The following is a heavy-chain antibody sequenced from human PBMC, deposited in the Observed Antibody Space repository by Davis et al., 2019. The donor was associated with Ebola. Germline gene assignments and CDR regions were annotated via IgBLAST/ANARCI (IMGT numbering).Heavy chain of an antibody. CDR2: IYTSGST. Sequence: SETLSLTCTVSGGSISSHYWSWFRQPAGKGLEWIGRIYTSGSTSYNPSLKSRVTMSIDTSKNQFSLKLNSVTATDTAVYYCARHRGNYYDYWGQGTLVTVSS. CDR1: GGSISSHY. J-gene: IGHJ4*02. D-gene: IGHD1-26*01. V-gene: IGHV4-4*07. CDR3: ARHRGNYYDY.